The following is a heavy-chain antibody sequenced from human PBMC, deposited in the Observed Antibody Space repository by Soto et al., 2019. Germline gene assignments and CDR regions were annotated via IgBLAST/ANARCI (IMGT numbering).Heavy chain of an antibody. CDR1: GFTFSSYW. CDR2: INSDGSST. V-gene: IGHV3-74*01. CDR3: ARDAPRYCTNGVCYDY. Sequence: GSLRLSCAASGFTFSSYWMHWVRQAPGKGLVWVSRINSDGSSTSYADSVKGRFTISRDNAKNTLYLQMNSLRAEDTAVYYCARDAPRYCTNGVCYDYWGQGTLVTVSS. D-gene: IGHD2-8*01. J-gene: IGHJ4*02.